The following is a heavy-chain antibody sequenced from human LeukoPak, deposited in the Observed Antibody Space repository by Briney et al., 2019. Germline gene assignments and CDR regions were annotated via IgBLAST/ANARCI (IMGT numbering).Heavy chain of an antibody. J-gene: IGHJ3*02. CDR3: ARLVGATISDDAFDI. Sequence: TGESLKISCKGSGYSFTSYWIGWVRQMPGKGLEWMGIIYPGDSDTRYSPSFQGQVTISADKSISTAYLQWSSLKASDTAMYYCARLVGATISDDAFDIWGQGTMVTVSS. CDR1: GYSFTSYW. D-gene: IGHD1-26*01. V-gene: IGHV5-51*01. CDR2: IYPGDSDT.